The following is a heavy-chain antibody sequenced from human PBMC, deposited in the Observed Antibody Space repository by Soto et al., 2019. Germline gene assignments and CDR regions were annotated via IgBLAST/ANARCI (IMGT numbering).Heavy chain of an antibody. CDR1: AGSISSGGYY. D-gene: IGHD4-17*01. Sequence: QVQLQESGPGLVKPSQTLSLTCTVSAGSISSGGYYWSWIRQHPGKGLEWIGYIYYSGNTYYNPSLKSRVTISVDTSKNQFSLQLSSVTAADTAVYYCARVTYGDYADWFDPWGQGTLVTVSS. V-gene: IGHV4-31*03. CDR3: ARVTYGDYADWFDP. J-gene: IGHJ5*02. CDR2: IYYSGNT.